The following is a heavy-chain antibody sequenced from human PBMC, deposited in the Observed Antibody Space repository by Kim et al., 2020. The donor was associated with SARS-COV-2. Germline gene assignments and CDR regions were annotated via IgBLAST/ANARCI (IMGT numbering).Heavy chain of an antibody. CDR3: ARSSIRFLEWLLSY. D-gene: IGHD3-3*01. V-gene: IGHV3-30-3*01. CDR2: ISYDGSNK. J-gene: IGHJ4*02. Sequence: GGSLRLSCAASGFTFSSYAMHWVRQAPGKGLEWVAVISYDGSNKYYADSVKGRFTISRDNSKNTLYLQMNSLRAEDTAVYYCARSSIRFLEWLLSYWGQGTLVTVSS. CDR1: GFTFSSYA.